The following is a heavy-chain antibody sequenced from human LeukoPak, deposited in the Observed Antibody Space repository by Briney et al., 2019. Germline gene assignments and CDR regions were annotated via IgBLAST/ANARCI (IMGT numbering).Heavy chain of an antibody. D-gene: IGHD3-22*01. CDR2: IPGSGGAT. Sequence: GGSLRLSCEASGFTFSSYAIRWVRQAPGTGLEWVSSIPGSGGATYYADSVRGRFSISRDSSKNTVYLQMNSLRDEDTAVYYCARARPWDGSRSYYFGMDVWGHGTTVTVHS. J-gene: IGHJ6*01. V-gene: IGHV3-23*01. CDR1: GFTFSSYA. CDR3: ARARPWDGSRSYYFGMDV.